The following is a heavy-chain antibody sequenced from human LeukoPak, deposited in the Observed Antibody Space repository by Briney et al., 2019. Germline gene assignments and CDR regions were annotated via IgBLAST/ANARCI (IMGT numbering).Heavy chain of an antibody. CDR1: GGSISSSSYY. V-gene: IGHV4-39*07. D-gene: IGHD6-19*01. CDR2: IYYSGST. CDR3: ARDGSGWYGGLFDY. Sequence: PSETLSLTCTVSGGSISSSSYYWGWIRQPPGKGLEWIGSIYYSGSTYYNPSLKSRVTISVDTSKNQFSLKLSSVTAADTAVYYCARDGSGWYGGLFDYWGQGTLVTVSS. J-gene: IGHJ4*02.